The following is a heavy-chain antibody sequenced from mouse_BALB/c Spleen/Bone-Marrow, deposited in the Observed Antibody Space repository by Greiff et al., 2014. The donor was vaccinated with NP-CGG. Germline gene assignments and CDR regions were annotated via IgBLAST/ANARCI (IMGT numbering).Heavy chain of an antibody. CDR3: ARGSNYYALNY. V-gene: IGHV3-2*02. Sequence: EVKLVESGPGLVKPSQSPSLTCTVTGYSITSDYAWNWIRQFPGNKLEWMGYISYSGNTSYSPSLKSRISITRDTSKNQFFLQLNSVTTEDTATYYCARGSNYYALNYWGRGTSVSVSS. D-gene: IGHD1-1*01. CDR1: GYSITSDYA. J-gene: IGHJ4*01. CDR2: ISYSGNT.